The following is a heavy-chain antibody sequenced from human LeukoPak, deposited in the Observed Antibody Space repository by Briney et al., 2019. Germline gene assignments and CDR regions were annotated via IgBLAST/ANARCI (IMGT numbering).Heavy chain of an antibody. CDR3: HRRGDYGVY. J-gene: IGHJ4*02. D-gene: IGHD4-17*01. Sequence: GGSLRLSCAASGFTFSGSAMHWVRQAPGKGLEWVGRIRSKANSYATTYAASVKGRFTISRDDSKNTVYLQMSSLKSEDTAVYYCHRRGDYGVYWGQGTLVTVSS. V-gene: IGHV3-73*01. CDR1: GFTFSGSA. CDR2: IRSKANSYAT.